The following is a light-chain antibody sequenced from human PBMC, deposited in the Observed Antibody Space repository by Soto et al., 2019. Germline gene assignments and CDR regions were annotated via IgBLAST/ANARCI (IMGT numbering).Light chain of an antibody. V-gene: IGLV1-44*01. CDR2: SNN. Sequence: QSVLTQPPSASGTPGHGVTISCSGSSSNIGSNTVNWYQQLPGTAPKLLIYSNNERPSVVPDRFSGSNSGTSASLAISGLQSEDEADFYCAAWDDSLNAYVIGTGTKVTVL. CDR3: AAWDDSLNAYV. J-gene: IGLJ1*01. CDR1: SSNIGSNT.